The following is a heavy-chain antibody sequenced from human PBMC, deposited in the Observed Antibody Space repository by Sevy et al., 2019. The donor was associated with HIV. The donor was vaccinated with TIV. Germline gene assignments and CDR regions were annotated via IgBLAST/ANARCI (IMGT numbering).Heavy chain of an antibody. CDR2: LSFGCGEV. V-gene: IGHV3-23*01. CDR1: GFTFSKYS. CDR3: AREGCTKPHDY. D-gene: IGHD2-8*01. J-gene: IGHJ4*02. Sequence: GGSLRLSCAASGFTFSKYSMSWVRQPPGKGLEWVSTLSFGCGEVNYADSVRGRFTISRDNSKSSVYLQMNNLRPEDTAVYYCAREGCTKPHDYWGQGTLVTVSS.